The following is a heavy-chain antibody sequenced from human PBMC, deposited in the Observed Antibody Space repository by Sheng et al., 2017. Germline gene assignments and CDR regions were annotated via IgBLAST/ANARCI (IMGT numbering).Heavy chain of an antibody. CDR3: AREQLVSFDY. CDR2: ISSSSSTI. V-gene: IGHV3-48*01. CDR1: GFTFSSYS. D-gene: IGHD6-13*01. Sequence: EVQLVESGGGLVQPGGSLRLSCAASGFTFSSYSMNWVRQAPGKGLEWVSYISSSSSTIYYADSVKGRFTISRDNAKNSLYLQMNSLRAEDTAVYYCAREQLVSFDYWGQGTLVTVSS. J-gene: IGHJ4*02.